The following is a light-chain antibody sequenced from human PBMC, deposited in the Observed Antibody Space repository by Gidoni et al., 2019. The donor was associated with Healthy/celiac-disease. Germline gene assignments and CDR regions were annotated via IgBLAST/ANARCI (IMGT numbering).Light chain of an antibody. CDR2: LGS. Sequence: DFVRTQSPLSLPVTPGEPASISCRTSQSLLHSNGYNDLEWYLQKPGPSPQLLIYLGSNRASGVPDRFSGSGSGTDFTLKISRVEAEDVGVYYCMQALQTPYTFGQGTKLEIK. CDR1: QSLLHSNGYND. V-gene: IGKV2-28*01. J-gene: IGKJ2*01. CDR3: MQALQTPYT.